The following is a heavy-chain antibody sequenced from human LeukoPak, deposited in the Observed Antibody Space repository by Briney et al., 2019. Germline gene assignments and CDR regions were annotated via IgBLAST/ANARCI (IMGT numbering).Heavy chain of an antibody. CDR3: ARSSPYSSSWYSVYYGMDV. D-gene: IGHD6-13*01. Sequence: GSSVKVSCKASGYTFTSYYMHWVRQAPGQGLEWMGIINPSGGSTSYAQKFQGRVTMTRDTSTSTVYMELSSLRSEDTAVYYCARSSPYSSSWYSVYYGMDVWGQGTTVTVSS. CDR2: INPSGGST. V-gene: IGHV1-46*01. CDR1: GYTFTSYY. J-gene: IGHJ6*02.